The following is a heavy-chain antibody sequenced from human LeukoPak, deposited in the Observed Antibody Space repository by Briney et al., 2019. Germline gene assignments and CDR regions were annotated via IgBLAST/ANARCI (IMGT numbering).Heavy chain of an antibody. D-gene: IGHD6-13*01. CDR1: GFTVSSNY. Sequence: PGGSLRLSCAASGFTVSSNYMSWVRQAPGKGLEWVSVIYSGGSTYYADSEKGRFTISRDNSKNTLYLQMTSLRAEDTAVYYCAGTAAGTRWFDPWGQGTLVTVSS. J-gene: IGHJ5*02. CDR3: AGTAAGTRWFDP. CDR2: IYSGGST. V-gene: IGHV3-66*02.